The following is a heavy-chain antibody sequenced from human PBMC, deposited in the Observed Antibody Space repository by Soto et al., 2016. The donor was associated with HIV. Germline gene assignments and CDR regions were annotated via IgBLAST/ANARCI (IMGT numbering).Heavy chain of an antibody. J-gene: IGHJ6*02. CDR1: GLTLTTST. CDR3: AKHRDDPYGSGPNLGYGMDI. Sequence: EVQLVESGGGLVNPGGSPTLSCTASGLTLTTSTLNWVRQAPGKGLEWVSSSTSNTPYKFYADSVKGRFTISRDNAKKSLYLHMNSLSAEDTAVYYCAKHRDDPYGSGPNLGYGMDIWGQGTTVIVSS. CDR2: STSNTPYK. V-gene: IGHV3-21*01. D-gene: IGHD3-10*01.